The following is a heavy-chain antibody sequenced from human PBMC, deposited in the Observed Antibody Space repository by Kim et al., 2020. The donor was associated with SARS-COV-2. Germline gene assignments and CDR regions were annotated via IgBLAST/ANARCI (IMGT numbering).Heavy chain of an antibody. J-gene: IGHJ4*02. CDR3: AREGDVEYSSSSGGGLFDY. Sequence: GSLRLSCAASGFTFSSYGMHWVRQAPGKGLEWVAVIWYDGSNKYYADSVKGRFTISRDNSKNTLYLQMNSLRAEDTAVYYCAREGDVEYSSSSGGGLFDYWGQGTLVTVSS. V-gene: IGHV3-33*01. CDR2: IWYDGSNK. CDR1: GFTFSSYG. D-gene: IGHD6-6*01.